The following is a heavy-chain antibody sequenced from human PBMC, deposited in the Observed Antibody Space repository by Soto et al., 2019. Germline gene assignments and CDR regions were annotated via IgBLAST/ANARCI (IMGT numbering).Heavy chain of an antibody. Sequence: SETVSLTCTVSGGSISSGDYYWSWIRQPPGKGLEWIGYIYYSGSTYYNPSLKSRVTISVDTSKNQFSLKLSSVTAADTAVYYCARGGSNPTLGYWGQGTLVTVSS. V-gene: IGHV4-30-4*01. CDR3: ARGGSNPTLGY. J-gene: IGHJ4*02. D-gene: IGHD3-16*01. CDR2: IYYSGST. CDR1: GGSISSGDYY.